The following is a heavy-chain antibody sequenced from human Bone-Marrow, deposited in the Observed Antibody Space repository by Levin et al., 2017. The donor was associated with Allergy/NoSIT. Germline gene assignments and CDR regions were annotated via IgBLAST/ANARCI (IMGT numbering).Heavy chain of an antibody. CDR1: GFTFDDYT. D-gene: IGHD6-19*01. Sequence: GGSLRLSCAASGFTFDDYTMHWVRQAPGKGLEWVSLISWDGGSTYYADSVKGRFTISRDNSKNSLYLQMNSLRTEDTALYYCAKDGHSSGWYYFDYWGQGTLVTVSS. V-gene: IGHV3-43*01. CDR3: AKDGHSSGWYYFDY. CDR2: ISWDGGST. J-gene: IGHJ4*02.